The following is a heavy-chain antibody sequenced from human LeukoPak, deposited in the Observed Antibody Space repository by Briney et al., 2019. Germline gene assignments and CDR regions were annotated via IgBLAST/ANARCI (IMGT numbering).Heavy chain of an antibody. CDR2: IYYSGST. Sequence: SETLSLTCTVSGGSVSRGGHYWSWIRQPPGKGLDWIGYIYYSGSTNYSSSFKSRVTISIDTSKNQFSLKLRSVTPADTAVYYCARKAGSGTAIPFDYWGQGTLVTVSS. V-gene: IGHV4-61*08. D-gene: IGHD2-2*02. CDR3: ARKAGSGTAIPFDY. CDR1: GGSVSRGGHY. J-gene: IGHJ4*02.